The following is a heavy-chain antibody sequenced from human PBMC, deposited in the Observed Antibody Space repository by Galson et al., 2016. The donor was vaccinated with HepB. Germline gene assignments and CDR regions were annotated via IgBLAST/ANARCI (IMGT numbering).Heavy chain of an antibody. J-gene: IGHJ3*01. Sequence: LRLSCAASGFTFRSYAMSWVRQSPGKGLEWVSSINHNGYNTYYADSVKGRFTISRDNSKNTLSLQMNSLRTEDTALYYCAKLVWEDDGFDVWGQGTMVTVS. CDR1: GFTFRSYA. V-gene: IGHV3-23*01. CDR3: AKLVWEDDGFDV. CDR2: INHNGYNT. D-gene: IGHD3-16*01.